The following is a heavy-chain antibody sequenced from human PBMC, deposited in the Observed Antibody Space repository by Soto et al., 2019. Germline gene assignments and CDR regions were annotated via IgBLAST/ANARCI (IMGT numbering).Heavy chain of an antibody. CDR1: GYTLTTYD. Sequence: ASVKVSCKASGYTLTTYDINWVRQATGQGLEWMGWINPNSGNTGYAQKFQGRVTMTRNTSINTAYMELSSLRYEDTAVYYCAVASIVVIPAALPKWGQGTLVTVSS. CDR2: INPNSGNT. D-gene: IGHD2-2*01. J-gene: IGHJ4*02. CDR3: AVASIVVIPAALPK. V-gene: IGHV1-8*01.